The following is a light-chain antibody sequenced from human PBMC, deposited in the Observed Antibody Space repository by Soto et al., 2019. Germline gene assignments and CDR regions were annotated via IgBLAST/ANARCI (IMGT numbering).Light chain of an antibody. CDR1: QSVSSSY. Sequence: ELVLTQSPATLSLSPGERATLSCRDSQSVSSSYLAWYQQKTGQAPRILIYGASSRATGIPDRFSGSGSGTDLNLTISRLEPEDFAVYYCQQYGSSPQTCGQGTKVDIK. CDR3: QQYGSSPQT. V-gene: IGKV3-20*01. CDR2: GAS. J-gene: IGKJ1*01.